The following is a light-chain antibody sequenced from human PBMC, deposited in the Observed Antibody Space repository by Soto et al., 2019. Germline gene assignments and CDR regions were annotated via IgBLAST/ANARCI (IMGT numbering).Light chain of an antibody. J-gene: IGLJ1*01. Sequence: QSALTQPPSGSGFPGQSVTISCTGTSSDVGGYNYVSWYQQHPGKAPKLMIYDVTKRPSGVPDRFSGSKSGNTASLTISGLQAEDEADYYCCSHAGTYTYVFGTGTKVTVL. CDR1: SSDVGGYNY. CDR2: DVT. V-gene: IGLV2-11*01. CDR3: CSHAGTYTYV.